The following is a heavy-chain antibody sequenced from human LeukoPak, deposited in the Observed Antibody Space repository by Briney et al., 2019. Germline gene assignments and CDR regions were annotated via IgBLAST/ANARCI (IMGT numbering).Heavy chain of an antibody. Sequence: KPSETLSLTCAVYGGSFSGYYWSWIRQPPGKGLEWMGEINHSGSTNYNPSLKSRVTISVDTSKNQFSLKLSSVTAADTAVYYCARGRIVYAHRLNWFDTWGQGTLVTVSS. CDR2: INHSGST. V-gene: IGHV4-34*01. D-gene: IGHD2-8*01. J-gene: IGHJ5*02. CDR1: GGSFSGYY. CDR3: ARGRIVYAHRLNWFDT.